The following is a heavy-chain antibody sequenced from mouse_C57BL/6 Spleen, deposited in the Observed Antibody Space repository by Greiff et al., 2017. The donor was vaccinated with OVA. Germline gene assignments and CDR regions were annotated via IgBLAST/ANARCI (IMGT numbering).Heavy chain of an antibody. Sequence: QVQLQQSGPGLVAPSQRLSITCTVSGFSLTSYAISWVRQPPGKGLEWLGVIWTGGGTNYNSALKSRLSISKDNSKSQVFLKMNSLQTDDTARYYCARNLDYDYEEGYFDYWGQGTTLTVSS. J-gene: IGHJ2*01. D-gene: IGHD2-4*01. CDR2: IWTGGGT. CDR3: ARNLDYDYEEGYFDY. CDR1: GFSLTSYA. V-gene: IGHV2-9-1*01.